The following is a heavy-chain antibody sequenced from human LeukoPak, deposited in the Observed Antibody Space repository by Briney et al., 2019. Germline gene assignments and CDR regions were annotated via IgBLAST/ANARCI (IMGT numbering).Heavy chain of an antibody. CDR1: GFTFSSYA. V-gene: IGHV3-23*01. D-gene: IGHD5-24*01. Sequence: GGSLRLSCAASGFTFSSYAMSWVRQAPGKGLEWVSAISGSGGSTYYADSVEGRLTISRDNSKNTLYLQMNSLRAEDTAVYYCAKEHVEMATINYYYYGMDVWGQGTTVTVSS. J-gene: IGHJ6*02. CDR3: AKEHVEMATINYYYYGMDV. CDR2: ISGSGGST.